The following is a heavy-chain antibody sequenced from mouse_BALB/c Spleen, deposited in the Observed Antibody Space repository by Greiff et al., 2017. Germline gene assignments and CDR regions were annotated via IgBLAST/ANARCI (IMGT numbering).Heavy chain of an antibody. D-gene: IGHD2-10*01. Sequence: EVNVVESGGGLVQPGGSLRLSCATSGFTFTDYYMSWVRQPPGKALEWLGFIRNKANGYTTEYSASVKGRFTISRDNSQSILYLQMNTLRAEDSATYYCARDIPYYSDYAMDYWGQGTSVTVSS. CDR3: ARDIPYYSDYAMDY. V-gene: IGHV7-3*02. J-gene: IGHJ4*01. CDR1: GFTFTDYY. CDR2: IRNKANGYTT.